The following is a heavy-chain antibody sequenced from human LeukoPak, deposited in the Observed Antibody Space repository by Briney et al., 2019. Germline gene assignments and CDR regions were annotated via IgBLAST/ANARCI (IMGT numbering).Heavy chain of an antibody. CDR3: AKGGLMVATEYYFDY. D-gene: IGHD5-12*01. J-gene: IGHJ4*02. CDR2: ISYDGSDK. V-gene: IGHV3-30*18. Sequence: GGSLRLSCAASGFTFSSYGMHWVRQAPGKGLEWLAVISYDGSDKYYADSVKGRFTISKDNSKNTVYLQMNSLRVEDTAVYYCAKGGLMVATEYYFDYWGQGTLVTVSS. CDR1: GFTFSSYG.